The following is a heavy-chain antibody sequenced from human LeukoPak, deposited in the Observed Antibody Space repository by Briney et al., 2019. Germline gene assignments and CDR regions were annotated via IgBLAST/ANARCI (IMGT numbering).Heavy chain of an antibody. CDR1: GFTFGSYG. V-gene: IGHV3-23*01. J-gene: IGHJ4*02. CDR2: ISASGGST. CDR3: ATSGLSRFGF. Sequence: GGSLRLSCAASGFTFGSYGMSWVRLAPGKGLEWVSAISASGGSTYYADSVKGRFTISRDNSKNTLYLQMNSLRAEDTAVYYCATSGLSRFGFWGQGTLVTVSS. D-gene: IGHD2/OR15-2a*01.